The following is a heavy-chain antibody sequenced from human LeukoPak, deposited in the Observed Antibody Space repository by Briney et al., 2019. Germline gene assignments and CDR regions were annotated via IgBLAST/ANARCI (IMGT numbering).Heavy chain of an antibody. Sequence: GGSLRLSCAASGFTLSGYGMHWVRQAPGKGLEWVAVISLDGSNKYYADSVKGRFTYSRDNSKNTLYLQMNSLRAEDTAVYYCAKGVYSDYAPALDYWGQGTLVTVSS. CDR2: ISLDGSNK. D-gene: IGHD4-11*01. CDR1: GFTLSGYG. J-gene: IGHJ4*02. CDR3: AKGVYSDYAPALDY. V-gene: IGHV3-30*18.